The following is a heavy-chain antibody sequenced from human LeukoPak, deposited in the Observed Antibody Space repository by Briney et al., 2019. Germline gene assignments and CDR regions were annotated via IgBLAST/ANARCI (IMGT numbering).Heavy chain of an antibody. Sequence: KPGGSLRLSCAASGLTFSDYYMSWIRQAPGKGLEWVSYISSSGSSIFYADSVKGRFTISRDNAKDSLYLQMNSLRAEDTAVYYCARRPFSSSWYYFDYWCQGTLVTVSS. V-gene: IGHV3-11*04. D-gene: IGHD6-13*01. CDR1: GLTFSDYY. J-gene: IGHJ4*02. CDR3: ARRPFSSSWYYFDY. CDR2: ISSSGSSI.